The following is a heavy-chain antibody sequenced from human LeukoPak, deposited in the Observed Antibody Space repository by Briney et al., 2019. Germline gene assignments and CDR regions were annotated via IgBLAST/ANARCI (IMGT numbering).Heavy chain of an antibody. J-gene: IGHJ5*02. Sequence: SETLSLTCAVYGGSFSGYYWSWIRQPPGKGLEWIGEINHSGSTNYNPSLKSRVTTSVDTSKNQFSLKLSSVTAADTAVYYCAILNIAAARGWFDPWGQGTLVTVSS. CDR2: INHSGST. CDR1: GGSFSGYY. CDR3: AILNIAAARGWFDP. D-gene: IGHD6-13*01. V-gene: IGHV4-34*01.